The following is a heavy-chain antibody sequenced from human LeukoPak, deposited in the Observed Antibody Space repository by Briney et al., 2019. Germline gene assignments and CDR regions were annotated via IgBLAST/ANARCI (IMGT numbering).Heavy chain of an antibody. D-gene: IGHD6-13*01. J-gene: IGHJ4*02. V-gene: IGHV1-46*01. CDR2: INPSGGST. CDR3: ARDIEYSSSWEYYFDY. CDR1: GYTFTSYY. Sequence: ASVKVSCKASGYTFTSYYMHWVRQAPGQGLEWMGIINPSGGSTSYAQKFQGRVTMTGDTSTSTVYMELSSLRSEDTAVYYCARDIEYSSSWEYYFDYWGQGTLVTVSS.